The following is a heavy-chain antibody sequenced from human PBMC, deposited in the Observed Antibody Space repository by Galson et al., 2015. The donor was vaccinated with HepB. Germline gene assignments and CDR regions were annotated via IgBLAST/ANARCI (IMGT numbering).Heavy chain of an antibody. Sequence: SLRLSCVASGFTFRSSGMHWARQAPGEGLGGGGVLWYDGSKKYYGDSVMGRFTISRDNSKNTLYLQMNSLRAEDTAVYYCARGSGQGMVTPPFDYWGQGTLVTVSS. V-gene: IGHV3-33*01. CDR2: LWYDGSKK. CDR1: GFTFRSSG. CDR3: ARGSGQGMVTPPFDY. D-gene: IGHD2-21*02. J-gene: IGHJ4*02.